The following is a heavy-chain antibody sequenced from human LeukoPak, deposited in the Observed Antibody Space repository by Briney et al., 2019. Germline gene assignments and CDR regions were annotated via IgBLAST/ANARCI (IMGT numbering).Heavy chain of an antibody. CDR3: ARVHLYDSSGYYDY. D-gene: IGHD3-22*01. CDR1: GGTFSSYA. V-gene: IGHV1-69*04. Sequence: ASVKVSCKASGGTFSSYAISWVRQAPGQGLEWMGRIIPILGIANHAQKFQGRVTITADKSTSTAYMELSSLRSEDTAVYYCARVHLYDSSGYYDYWGQGTLVTVSS. CDR2: IIPILGIA. J-gene: IGHJ4*02.